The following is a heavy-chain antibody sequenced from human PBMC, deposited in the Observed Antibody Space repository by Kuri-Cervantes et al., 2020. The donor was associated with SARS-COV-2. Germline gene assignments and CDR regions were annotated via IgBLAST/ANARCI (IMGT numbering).Heavy chain of an antibody. D-gene: IGHD6-19*01. Sequence: GGSLRLSCAASGFTFSSYGMHWVRQAPGKGLEWVAVISYDGSNKNYADSVKGRFTISRDNSKNTLYLQMNSLRAEDTAVYYCARDGDVGTRRRFSGWTYYYYGMDVWGQGTTVTVSS. CDR1: GFTFSSYG. CDR2: ISYDGSNK. V-gene: IGHV3-30*03. CDR3: ARDGDVGTRRRFSGWTYYYYGMDV. J-gene: IGHJ6*02.